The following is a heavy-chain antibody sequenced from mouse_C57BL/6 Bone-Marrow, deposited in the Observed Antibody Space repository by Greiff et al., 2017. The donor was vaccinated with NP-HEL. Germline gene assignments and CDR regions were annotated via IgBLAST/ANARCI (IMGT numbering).Heavy chain of an antibody. CDR2: RGGDGST. V-gene: IGHV2-3*01. CDR3: AKAPYA. Sequence: VKLMESGPGRGAPSQSLSITCTVSGFSLTSYGVRWVRQPQGKGGEGGGGRGGDGSTNYHSALISRLSISKDNSKSQVFLKLNSLQTDDTATYYCAKAPYAWGQGTLVTVSA. D-gene: IGHD6-5*01. J-gene: IGHJ3*01. CDR1: GFSLTSYG.